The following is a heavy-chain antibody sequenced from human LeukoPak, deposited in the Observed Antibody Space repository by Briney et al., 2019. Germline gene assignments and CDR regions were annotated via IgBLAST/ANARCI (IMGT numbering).Heavy chain of an antibody. CDR2: IRNDGSHK. CDR3: ARDSSSPPTYYYYYGMDV. J-gene: IGHJ6*02. Sequence: GSLRLSCVVSGFNFDNYGMHWVRQAPGKGLEWVAFIRNDGSHKTYGDSVKGRFTISRVNSKNTLNLQMNSLRAEDTAVYYCARDSSSPPTYYYYYGMDVWGQGTTVTVSS. D-gene: IGHD6-13*01. V-gene: IGHV3-30*02. CDR1: GFNFDNYG.